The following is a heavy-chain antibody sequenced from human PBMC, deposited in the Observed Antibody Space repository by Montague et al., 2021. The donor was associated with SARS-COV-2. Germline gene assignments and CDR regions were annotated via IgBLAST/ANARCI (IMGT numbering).Heavy chain of an antibody. CDR1: GGSFSGYY. Sequence: SETLSLTCTVYGGSFSGYYWSWIRQPPGKGLEWIGEINHSGSTNCNPSLKSRVTISVDTSKNQFSLKLSSVTAADTAVYYCARERYSFSLTRGSTWFDPWGQGTLVIVSS. CDR3: ARERYSFSLTRGSTWFDP. CDR2: INHSGST. D-gene: IGHD3-9*01. V-gene: IGHV4-34*01. J-gene: IGHJ5*02.